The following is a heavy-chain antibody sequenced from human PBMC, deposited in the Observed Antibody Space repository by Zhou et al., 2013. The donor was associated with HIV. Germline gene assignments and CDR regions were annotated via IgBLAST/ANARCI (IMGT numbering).Heavy chain of an antibody. V-gene: IGHV1-69*05. CDR1: GGNFNNFA. CDR2: IIPIFHTT. CDR3: VRDRTDYYDSSAYYPNWFDP. J-gene: IGHJ5*02. Sequence: QVQLVQSGAEVKKPGSSVKVSCKASGGNFNNFAISWVRQAPGQGLEWMGGIIPIFHTTNYAQPFKGRLTITRDESTSTAYMELSSLRSEDTAMYYCVRDRTDYYDSSAYYPNWFDPWGQGTLLTVSS. D-gene: IGHD3-22*01.